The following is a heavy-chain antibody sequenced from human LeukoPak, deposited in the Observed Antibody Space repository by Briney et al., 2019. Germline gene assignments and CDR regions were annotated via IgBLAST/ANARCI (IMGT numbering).Heavy chain of an antibody. V-gene: IGHV3-48*04. CDR2: ISSSSSTI. Sequence: GGSLRLSCAASGFTFSSYSMNWVRQAPGKGLEWVSYISSSSSTIYYADSVKGRFTISRDNAKNSLYLQMNSLRAEDTAVYYCARGEEYYYDSSGIDYWGQGTLVTVSS. CDR3: ARGEEYYYDSSGIDY. J-gene: IGHJ4*02. D-gene: IGHD3-22*01. CDR1: GFTFSSYS.